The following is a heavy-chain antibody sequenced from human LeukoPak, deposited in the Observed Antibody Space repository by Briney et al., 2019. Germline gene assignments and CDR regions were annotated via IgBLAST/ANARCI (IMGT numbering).Heavy chain of an antibody. CDR3: ARDSSSWYNYFDY. Sequence: SQTLSLTCAISGDSVSSNSAAWNWIRQSPSRGLGWLGRTYYRSKWYNDYAVSVKSRITINPDTSKNQISLQLNSVTPDDTAVYYCARDSSSWYNYFDYWGQGTLVTVSS. CDR1: GDSVSSNSAA. V-gene: IGHV6-1*01. J-gene: IGHJ4*02. CDR2: TYYRSKWYN. D-gene: IGHD6-13*01.